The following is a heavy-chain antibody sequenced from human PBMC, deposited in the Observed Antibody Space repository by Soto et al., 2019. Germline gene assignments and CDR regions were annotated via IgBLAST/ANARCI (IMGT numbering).Heavy chain of an antibody. CDR1: GFTFTSYH. CDR2: IQPRDHSI. V-gene: IGHV1-46*04. CDR3: ARDYNWAADY. D-gene: IGHD1-1*01. Sequence: QVQLVQSGAEVKKPGASLKVSCKASGFTFTSYHMHWLRQAPGQGLQWMGIIQPRDHSITYAQKLQGRVSMTWDTSTSTVYMELSSLKSDDTAVYYCARDYNWAADYWGQGTLVTVSS. J-gene: IGHJ4*02.